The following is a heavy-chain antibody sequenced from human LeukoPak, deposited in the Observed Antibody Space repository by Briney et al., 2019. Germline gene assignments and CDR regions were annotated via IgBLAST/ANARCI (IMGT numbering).Heavy chain of an antibody. V-gene: IGHV3-7*01. CDR1: GFTFSSYW. J-gene: IGHJ4*02. CDR3: ARARGSYGYFFDY. CDR2: IKQDGSEK. Sequence: PGGSLRLSCAASGFTFSSYWMTWVRQAPGKGLEWVGNIKQDGSEKYYVDSVEGRFTISRDNAKNSLYLQMNSLRAEDTAVYYCARARGSYGYFFDYWGQGSLVTVSS. D-gene: IGHD1-26*01.